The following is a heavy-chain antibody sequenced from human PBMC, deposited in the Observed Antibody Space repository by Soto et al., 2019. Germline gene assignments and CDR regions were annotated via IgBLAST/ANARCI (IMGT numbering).Heavy chain of an antibody. CDR3: ARVVAATDYYGMDV. CDR2: IDWDDDK. V-gene: IGHV2-70*01. Sequence: SGPTLVNPTQTPTLTCTFSGFSLSTSGMCVSWIRQPPGKALEWLALIDWDDDKYYSTSLKTRLTISKDTSKNQVVLTMTNMDPVDTATYYCARVVAATDYYGMDVWGQGTTVTVSS. J-gene: IGHJ6*02. CDR1: GFSLSTSGMC. D-gene: IGHD2-15*01.